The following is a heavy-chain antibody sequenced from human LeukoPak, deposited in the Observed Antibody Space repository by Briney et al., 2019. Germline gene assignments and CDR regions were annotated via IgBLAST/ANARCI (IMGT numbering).Heavy chain of an antibody. Sequence: SETLSLTCTVSGGSTSSYYWSWIRQPPGKGLDWIGDIYYSGSTNYNPSLQSRVTILVATTKNQFSMKLTSVTAADTAVYYCVRGHQGAAPGSFDYWGQGTLVIVSS. J-gene: IGHJ4*02. V-gene: IGHV4-59*01. CDR2: IYYSGST. D-gene: IGHD6-13*01. CDR3: VRGHQGAAPGSFDY. CDR1: GGSTSSYY.